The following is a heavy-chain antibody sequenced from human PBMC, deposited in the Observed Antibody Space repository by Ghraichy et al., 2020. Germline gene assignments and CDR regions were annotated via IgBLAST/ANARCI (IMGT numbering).Heavy chain of an antibody. CDR2: INHSGST. D-gene: IGHD1-26*01. CDR3: ARENRAGAVLFTAAFDI. CDR1: GGSFSGYY. Sequence: SETLSLTCAVYGGSFSGYYWSWIRQPPGKGLEWIGEINHSGSTNYNPSLKSRVTISVDTSKNQFSLKLSSVTAADTAVYYCARENRAGAVLFTAAFDIWGQGTMVTVSS. V-gene: IGHV4-34*01. J-gene: IGHJ3*02.